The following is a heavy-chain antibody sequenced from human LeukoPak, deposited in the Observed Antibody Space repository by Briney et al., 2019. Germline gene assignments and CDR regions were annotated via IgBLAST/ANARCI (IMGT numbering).Heavy chain of an antibody. Sequence: GGSLRLSCAASGFTFSSYEMNWVRQAPGEGLGWVSYICSSGSTVYYADSVKCRFTISRDNAKNSLYLQMNNLRAEDTAVYYCASWEMATTTGFDYWGQGTLVTVSS. J-gene: IGHJ4*02. D-gene: IGHD5-24*01. CDR3: ASWEMATTTGFDY. CDR1: GFTFSSYE. CDR2: ICSSGSTV. V-gene: IGHV3-48*03.